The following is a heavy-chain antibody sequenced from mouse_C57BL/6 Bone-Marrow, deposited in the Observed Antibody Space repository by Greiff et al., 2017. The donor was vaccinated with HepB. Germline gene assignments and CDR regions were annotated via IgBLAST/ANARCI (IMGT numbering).Heavy chain of an antibody. CDR1: GYAFSSYW. Sequence: QVQLQQSGAELVKPGASVKISCKASGYAFSSYWMNWVKQRPGKGLEWIGQIYPGDGDTNYNGKFKGKATLTADKSSSTAYMQLSSLTSEDSAVYFCARGEWVVATDYAMDYWGQGTSVTVSS. J-gene: IGHJ4*01. V-gene: IGHV1-80*01. CDR3: ARGEWVVATDYAMDY. CDR2: IYPGDGDT. D-gene: IGHD1-1*01.